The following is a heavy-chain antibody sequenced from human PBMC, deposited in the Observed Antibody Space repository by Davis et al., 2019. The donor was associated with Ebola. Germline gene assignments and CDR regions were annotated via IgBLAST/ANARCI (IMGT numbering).Heavy chain of an antibody. D-gene: IGHD3-3*01. CDR1: GGSFSSSTYY. CDR3: ARRTIFSTFDI. CDR2: ISYSGTT. Sequence: MPGGSLRLSCTVSGGSFSSSTYYWGWIRQPPGRGLEWIGSISYSGTTHYNPSLKSRVTMSVGTSKNQFSLKLSSVTAADTAVYYCARRTIFSTFDIWGQGTMVTVSS. J-gene: IGHJ3*02. V-gene: IGHV4-39*01.